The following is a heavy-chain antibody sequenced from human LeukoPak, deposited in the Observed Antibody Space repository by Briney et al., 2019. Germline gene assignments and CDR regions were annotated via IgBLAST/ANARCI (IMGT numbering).Heavy chain of an antibody. Sequence: PGGSLRLSCAASGFTFSSYAMSWVRQAPGKGLEWVSAISGSGGSTYYADSVKGRFTISRDNSKNTLYLQMNSLRAEDTAVYYCAILGRTAVVRGVISPLDYWGQGTLVTVSS. CDR1: GFTFSSYA. V-gene: IGHV3-23*01. J-gene: IGHJ4*02. CDR3: AILGRTAVVRGVISPLDY. D-gene: IGHD3-10*01. CDR2: ISGSGGST.